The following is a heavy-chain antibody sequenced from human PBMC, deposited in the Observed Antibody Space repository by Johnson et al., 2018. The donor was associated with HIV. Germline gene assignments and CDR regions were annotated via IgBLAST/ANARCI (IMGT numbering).Heavy chain of an antibody. CDR3: VRRFYDSSAFDI. Sequence: VQLVESGGGLVQPGGSLRLSCAASGFTFDDYAMHWVRQAPGKGLEWVSAIGTAGDTYYPGSVKGRFTISRENAKNSLYLQMNSLRAGDTAVYYCVRRFYDSSAFDIWDQGTMVSVSP. CDR1: GFTFDDYA. V-gene: IGHV3-13*01. CDR2: IGTAGDT. J-gene: IGHJ3*02. D-gene: IGHD3-22*01.